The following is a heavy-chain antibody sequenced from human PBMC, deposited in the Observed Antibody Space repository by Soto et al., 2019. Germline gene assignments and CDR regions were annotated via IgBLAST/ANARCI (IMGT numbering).Heavy chain of an antibody. CDR3: AKDDVAGDGLWLVAD. CDR2: ITGSGGTI. D-gene: IGHD2-21*02. CDR1: EFTFRSYW. Sequence: EVQLVDSGGGLVQPGGSLRLSCAASEFTFRSYWMHWVRQSPGKGLVWVSGITGSGGTIEYAASVKGRFTISRDNSKNTVDNSLRAEDTAMYYCAKDDVAGDGLWLVADWGQGILVTVS. V-gene: IGHV3-23*04. J-gene: IGHJ1*01.